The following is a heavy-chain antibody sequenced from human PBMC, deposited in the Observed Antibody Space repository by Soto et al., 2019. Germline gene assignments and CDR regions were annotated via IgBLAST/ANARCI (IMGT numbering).Heavy chain of an antibody. J-gene: IGHJ4*02. Sequence: PGGSLRLSCAASGFPFSSYDMSWVRQAPGKGLDWVSVIRGSDGSTYYANSVKGRFTISRDNSKNTLFLQMNSLRAEDTAIYYCTKGGHLDYWGPGTLVTV. D-gene: IGHD3-10*01. CDR1: GFPFSSYD. V-gene: IGHV3-23*01. CDR2: IRGSDGST. CDR3: TKGGHLDY.